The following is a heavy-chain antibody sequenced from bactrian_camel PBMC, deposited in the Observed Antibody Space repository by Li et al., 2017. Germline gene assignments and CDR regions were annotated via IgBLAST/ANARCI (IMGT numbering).Heavy chain of an antibody. D-gene: IGHD2*01. CDR1: GSIYRRYN. CDR2: ITSLGTT. CDR3: AAGDQLSAMPRLSEHNYNY. Sequence: HVQLVESGGGLVQPGGSLRLSCAASGSIYRRYNMAWFRQAPGKEREGVAAITSLGTTSYGNSVTGRFTISGDNAKNTLYLQMDTLKPEDTAVYYCAAGDQLSAMPRLSEHNYNYWG. J-gene: IGHJ4*01. V-gene: IGHV3S53*01.